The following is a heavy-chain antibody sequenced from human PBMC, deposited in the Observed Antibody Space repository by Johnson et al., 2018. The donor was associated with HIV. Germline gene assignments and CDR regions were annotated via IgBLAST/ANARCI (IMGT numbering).Heavy chain of an antibody. CDR3: AR. Sequence: VQLVESGGGLVQFGGSLRLSCEASGFTVSNNYMSWVRQAPGKGLEWVANIKQDGREKYYVDSVKGRFTISRDNAKNSLYLQMNSLRAEDTAVYYCARGGQGTMVTVSS. J-gene: IGHJ3*01. V-gene: IGHV3-7*05. CDR2: IKQDGREK. CDR1: GFTVSNNY.